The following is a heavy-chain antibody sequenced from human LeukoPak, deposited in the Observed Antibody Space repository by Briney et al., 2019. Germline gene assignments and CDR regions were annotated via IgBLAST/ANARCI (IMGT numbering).Heavy chain of an antibody. D-gene: IGHD5-18*01. V-gene: IGHV4-39*07. CDR3: ARDYQGGYGDKTVDY. Sequence: SETLSLTCSVSGGSISSSNFYWAWIRQPPGRGLQWIGNIYYTGSAYYNPSLKSRVTFSVDTSNNQFSLTLSSVTAADTAVYYCARDYQGGYGDKTVDYWGQGTLVTVSS. J-gene: IGHJ4*02. CDR1: GGSISSSNFY. CDR2: IYYTGSA.